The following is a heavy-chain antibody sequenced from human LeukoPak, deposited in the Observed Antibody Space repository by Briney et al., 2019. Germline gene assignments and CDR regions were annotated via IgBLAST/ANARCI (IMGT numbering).Heavy chain of an antibody. Sequence: SVKVSCKASGYTFTSYYMHWVRQAPGQGLEWMGGIIPIFGTANYAQKFQGRVTITTDESTSTAYMELSSLRSEDTAVYYCAGRHLHYYDSSGYYPFDYWGQGTLVTVSS. D-gene: IGHD3-22*01. CDR3: AGRHLHYYDSSGYYPFDY. CDR2: IIPIFGTA. J-gene: IGHJ4*02. CDR1: GYTFTSYY. V-gene: IGHV1-69*05.